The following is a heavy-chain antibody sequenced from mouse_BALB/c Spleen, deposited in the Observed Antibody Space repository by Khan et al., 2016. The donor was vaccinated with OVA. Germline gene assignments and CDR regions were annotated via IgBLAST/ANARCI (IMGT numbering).Heavy chain of an antibody. V-gene: IGHV9-1*02. J-gene: IGHJ1*01. CDR1: GYTFTNYG. CDR2: INTYTGEP. CDR3: ARGASYWYFDV. Sequence: QIQLVQSGPELKKPGETVKISCKASGYTFTNYGTNWVKQAPGKGLKWMGWINTYTGEPTYADDFKGRFAFSLETSASTAYLQINNLKDDDMATYFCARGASYWYFDVWGAGTTVTVSS.